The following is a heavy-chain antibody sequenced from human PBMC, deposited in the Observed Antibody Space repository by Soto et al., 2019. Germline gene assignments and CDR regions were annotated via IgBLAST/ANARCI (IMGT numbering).Heavy chain of an antibody. V-gene: IGHV1-69*13. J-gene: IGHJ4*02. CDR3: ARVYSSSWGGEPD. CDR1: GGTFSSYA. CDR2: IIPIFGTA. Sequence: ASVKVSCKASGGTFSSYAISWVRQAPGQGLEWMGGIIPIFGTANYAQKFQGRVRITADESTSTAYMELSSLRSEDTAVYYCARVYSSSWGGEPDWGQGTLVTVSS. D-gene: IGHD6-13*01.